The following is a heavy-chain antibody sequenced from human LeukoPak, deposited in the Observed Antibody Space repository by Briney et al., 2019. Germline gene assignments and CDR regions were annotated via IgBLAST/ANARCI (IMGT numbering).Heavy chain of an antibody. CDR2: INPSGGST. V-gene: IGHV1-46*01. CDR3: ARDGGNYYGMDV. Sequence: GASVKVSCKASGYTFTSYYMHWVRQAPGQGLEWMGIINPSGGSTSYAQKFQGRVTVTRDTSTSTVYMELSSLRSEDTAVYYCARDGGNYYGMDVWGQGTTVTVSS. D-gene: IGHD3-16*01. J-gene: IGHJ6*02. CDR1: GYTFTSYY.